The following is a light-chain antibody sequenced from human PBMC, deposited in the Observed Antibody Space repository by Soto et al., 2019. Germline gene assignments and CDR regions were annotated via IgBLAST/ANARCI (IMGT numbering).Light chain of an antibody. CDR1: GTDVGTYNF. V-gene: IGLV2-23*02. J-gene: IGLJ3*02. CDR2: EVT. CDR3: CSFAGRKTWV. Sequence: QSALTQPASVSGSPGQSITISCTGSGTDVGTYNFVSWFQRHPGKAPQLIIYEVTGRPSGVSPRFSGTKSVNTAPLTISGLRGEDEADYFCCSFAGRKTWVFGGGTKLTVL.